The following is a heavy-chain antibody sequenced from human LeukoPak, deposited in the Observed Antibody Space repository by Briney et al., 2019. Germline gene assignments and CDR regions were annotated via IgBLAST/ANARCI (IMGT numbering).Heavy chain of an antibody. D-gene: IGHD3-22*01. Sequence: GGSLRLSCAASGFTVSSNYMSWVRQAPGKGLEWVSVIYSGGSTYYADSVKGRFTISRDNSKNTLYLQMNSLRAEDTAVYYCARGGYGYYDSSGSFDYWGQGTLVTVSS. CDR2: IYSGGST. CDR1: GFTVSSNY. J-gene: IGHJ4*02. CDR3: ARGGYGYYDSSGSFDY. V-gene: IGHV3-53*01.